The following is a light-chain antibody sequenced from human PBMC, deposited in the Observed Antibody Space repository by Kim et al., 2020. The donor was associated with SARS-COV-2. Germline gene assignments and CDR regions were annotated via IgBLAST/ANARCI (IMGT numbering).Light chain of an antibody. CDR3: CSDAGSSTLV. V-gene: IGLV2-23*02. J-gene: IGLJ3*02. Sequence: QSALTQPASVSGSPGQSITISCTGTSSDVGSYNLVPWYQQHPGKPPKLMIYEVSKRPSGVSNRFSGSKTGNTASLTISGLQAEDEADYYCCSDAGSSTLVFGGGTKLTVL. CDR1: SSDVGSYNL. CDR2: EVS.